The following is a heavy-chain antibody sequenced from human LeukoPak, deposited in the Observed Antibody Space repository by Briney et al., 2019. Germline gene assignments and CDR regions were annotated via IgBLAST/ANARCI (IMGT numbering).Heavy chain of an antibody. V-gene: IGHV4-34*01. CDR2: INHSGST. J-gene: IGHJ4*02. CDR3: ARGRWFGELLWGFFDY. CDR1: GGSFSGYY. D-gene: IGHD3-10*01. Sequence: SSETLSLTCAVYGGSFSGYYWSWIRQPPGKGLEWIGEINHSGSTNYNPSLKSRVTISVDTSKNQFSLKLSSVTAADTAVYYCARGRWFGELLWGFFDYWGQGTLVIISS.